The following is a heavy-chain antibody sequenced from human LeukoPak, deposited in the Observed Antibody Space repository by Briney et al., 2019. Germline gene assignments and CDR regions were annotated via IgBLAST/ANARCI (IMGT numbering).Heavy chain of an antibody. V-gene: IGHV3-48*03. CDR3: AKDFARIGGGYNWGGYYMDV. J-gene: IGHJ6*03. CDR1: GFTFSSYE. CDR2: ISSSGSTI. D-gene: IGHD5-24*01. Sequence: PGGSLRLSCAASGFTFSSYEMNWVRQAPGKGLEWVSYISSSGSTIYYADSVKGRFTISRDNAKNSLYLQMNSLRAEDTAVYYCAKDFARIGGGYNWGGYYMDVWGKGTTVTVSS.